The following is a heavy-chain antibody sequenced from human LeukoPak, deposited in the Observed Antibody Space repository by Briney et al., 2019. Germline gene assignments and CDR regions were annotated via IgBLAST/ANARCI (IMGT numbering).Heavy chain of an antibody. Sequence: SETLSLTCTVSGGSISSGGYYWSWIRQHPGKGLEWIGYIYYSGSTYYNPSLKSRVTISVDTSKNQFSLKLSSVTAADAAVYYCARVKGLYYDSSGYYDYWGQGTLVTVSS. CDR1: GGSISSGGYY. D-gene: IGHD3-22*01. V-gene: IGHV4-31*03. CDR3: ARVKGLYYDSSGYYDY. J-gene: IGHJ4*02. CDR2: IYYSGST.